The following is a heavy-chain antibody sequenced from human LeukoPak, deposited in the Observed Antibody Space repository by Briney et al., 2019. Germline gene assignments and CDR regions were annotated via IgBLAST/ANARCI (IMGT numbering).Heavy chain of an antibody. CDR3: ARDLGIVGATSPY. Sequence: ASVKVSCKAFGGTFSSYAISWVRQAPGQGLEGMGRIIPILGIANYAQKFQGRVTITADKSTSTAYMELSSLRSEDTAVYYCARDLGIVGATSPYWGQGTLVTVSS. V-gene: IGHV1-69*04. J-gene: IGHJ4*02. CDR1: GGTFSSYA. CDR2: IIPILGIA. D-gene: IGHD1-26*01.